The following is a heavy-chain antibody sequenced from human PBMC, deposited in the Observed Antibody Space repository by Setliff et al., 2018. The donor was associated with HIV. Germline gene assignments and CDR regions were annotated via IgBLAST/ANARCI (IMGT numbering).Heavy chain of an antibody. CDR1: GFTFSSYE. J-gene: IGHJ4*02. V-gene: IGHV3-48*03. D-gene: IGHD1-26*01. CDR3: ARDPLVGTPDYFDY. CDR2: ISSSGGTI. Sequence: GGSLRLSCAASGFTFSSYEMNWVRQAPGKGLEWVSYISSSGGTIYYADSVKGRFTISRDFSDNTLYLQMNSLRPEDTAMYYCARDPLVGTPDYFDYWGQGTLVTVS.